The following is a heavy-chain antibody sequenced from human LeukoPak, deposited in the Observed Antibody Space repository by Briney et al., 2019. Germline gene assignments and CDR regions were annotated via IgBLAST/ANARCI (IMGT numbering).Heavy chain of an antibody. Sequence: GGSLRLSCAASGFTFSNAWMNWVRQAPGKGLEWVGRIKSKTGGGTIDYAAPVKGRFTISRDDSKDTLYLQMNSLESEDTAVYHCTTAAFVGATAYWGQGALVIVSS. CDR3: TTAAFVGATAY. D-gene: IGHD1-26*01. CDR2: IKSKTGGGTI. V-gene: IGHV3-15*07. J-gene: IGHJ4*02. CDR1: GFTFSNAW.